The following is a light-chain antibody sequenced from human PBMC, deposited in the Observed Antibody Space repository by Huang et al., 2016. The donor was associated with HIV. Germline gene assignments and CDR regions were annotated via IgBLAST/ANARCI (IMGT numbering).Light chain of an antibody. Sequence: EIVMTQSPATLSVSPGARATLACRASQSVSSNLDWYQQKPGQAPRRLIYGASTRATGIPGRFRGSGSGTECSHTISVLQSEEFAVYYCQQYNNWPPRYTGGQGTKLEIK. CDR1: QSVSSN. J-gene: IGKJ2*01. CDR2: GAS. CDR3: QQYNNWPPRYT. V-gene: IGKV3-15*01.